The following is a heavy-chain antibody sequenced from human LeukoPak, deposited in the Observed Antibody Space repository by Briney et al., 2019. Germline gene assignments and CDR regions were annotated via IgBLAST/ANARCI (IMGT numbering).Heavy chain of an antibody. CDR1: GFTFSSYS. V-gene: IGHV3-21*01. J-gene: IGHJ3*02. D-gene: IGHD2-2*01. CDR2: ISSSSSYI. Sequence: GGSLRLSCAASGFTFSSYSMNWVRQAPGKGLEWVSSISSSSSYIYYADSVKGRFTISRDNAKNSLYLQMNSLRAEGTAVYYCARDGPSDCSSTSCLYHDAFDIWGQGTMVTVSS. CDR3: ARDGPSDCSSTSCLYHDAFDI.